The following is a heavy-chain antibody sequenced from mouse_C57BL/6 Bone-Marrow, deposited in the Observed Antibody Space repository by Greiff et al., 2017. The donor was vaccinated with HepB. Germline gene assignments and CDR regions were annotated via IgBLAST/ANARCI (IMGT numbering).Heavy chain of an antibody. J-gene: IGHJ1*03. CDR1: GFSLTSYA. CDR3: ASGWLLRYWYFDV. V-gene: IGHV2-9-1*01. CDR2: IWTGGGT. D-gene: IGHD2-3*01. Sequence: VQLVESGPGLVAPSKSLSITCTVSGFSLTSYAISWVRQPPGKGLEWLGVIWTGGGTNYNSALKSRLSISKDNSKSQVFLKMNSLQTDDTARYYCASGWLLRYWYFDVWGTGTTVTVSS.